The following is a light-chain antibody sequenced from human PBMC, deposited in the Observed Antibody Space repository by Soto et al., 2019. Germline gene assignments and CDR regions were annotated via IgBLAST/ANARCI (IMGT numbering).Light chain of an antibody. CDR2: DAS. CDR3: QQYGSSPTT. Sequence: EIVLTQSPATLSLSPGERATLSCRASQSVSSYLAWYQQKPGQAPRLLIYDASNRATGIPARFSGSGSGTDFTLTISRLEPEDLAVYYCQQYGSSPTTFGQGTKV. V-gene: IGKV3-11*01. CDR1: QSVSSY. J-gene: IGKJ1*01.